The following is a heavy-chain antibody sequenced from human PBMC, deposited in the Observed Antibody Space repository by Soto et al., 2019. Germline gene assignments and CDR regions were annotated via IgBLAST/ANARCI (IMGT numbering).Heavy chain of an antibody. Sequence: PSETLALTCTVSGGSISSSSYYWGWIRQPPGKGLEWIGSIYYSGSTYYNPSLKSRVTISVDTSKNQFSLKLSSVAAADTAVYIITSERSKTNYADSVKGRFTISRDNSKHTLYLQMNSLRAEDTAVYYCASPSQQLDENFYYYYGMDVWGQGTTVTVSS. V-gene: IGHV4-39*01. CDR2: IYYSGST. CDR1: GGSISSSSYY. CDR3: TSERSKTNYADSVKGRFTISRDNSKHTLYLQMNSLRAEDTAVYYCASPSQQLDENFYYYYGMDV. D-gene: IGHD3-10*01. J-gene: IGHJ6*02.